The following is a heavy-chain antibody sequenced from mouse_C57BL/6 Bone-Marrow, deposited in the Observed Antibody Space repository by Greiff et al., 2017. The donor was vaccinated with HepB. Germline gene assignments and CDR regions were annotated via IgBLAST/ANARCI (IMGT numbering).Heavy chain of an antibody. V-gene: IGHV2-2*01. CDR1: GFSLTSYG. D-gene: IGHD2-1*01. J-gene: IGHJ2*01. Sequence: QVQLKESGPGLVQPSQSLSITCTVSGFSLTSYGVHWVRQSPGKGLEWLGVIWSGGSTDYNAAFISRLSISKDNSKSQVFFKMNSLQADDTAIYYCARNRGYYGNWDFDYWGQGTTLTVSS. CDR3: ARNRGYYGNWDFDY. CDR2: IWSGGST.